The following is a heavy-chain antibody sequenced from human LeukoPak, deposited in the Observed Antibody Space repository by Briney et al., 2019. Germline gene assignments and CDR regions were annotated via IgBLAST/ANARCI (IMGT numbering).Heavy chain of an antibody. V-gene: IGHV4-59*01. J-gene: IGHJ3*02. Sequence: SETLSLTCTVSGGSISSYYWSWIRQPPGKGLEWIGYIYYSGSTNYKPSLKSRVTISVDTSKNQFSLKLSSVTAADTAVYYCAKALGPDAFDIWGQGTMVTVSS. CDR2: IYYSGST. CDR3: AKALGPDAFDI. CDR1: GGSISSYY.